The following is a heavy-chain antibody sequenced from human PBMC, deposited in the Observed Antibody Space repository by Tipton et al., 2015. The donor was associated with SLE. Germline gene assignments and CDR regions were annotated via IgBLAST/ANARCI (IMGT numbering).Heavy chain of an antibody. V-gene: IGHV4-59*01. Sequence: GLVKPSETLSLTCIVSGVSIRSNYWSWIRQPPGKGLEWIGHISYSGTTNYNPSLKSRVTISVDTSKNQFSLKLNSVTAADTALYFCARGDFAVVDYWGQGTLVTVSS. CDR2: ISYSGTT. D-gene: IGHD2-15*01. J-gene: IGHJ4*02. CDR3: ARGDFAVVDY. CDR1: GVSIRSNY.